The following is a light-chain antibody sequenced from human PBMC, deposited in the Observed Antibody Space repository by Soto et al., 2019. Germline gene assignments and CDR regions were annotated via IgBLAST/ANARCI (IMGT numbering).Light chain of an antibody. CDR2: DAS. V-gene: IGKV3-20*01. CDR3: QQYGSSLYT. CDR1: LSVTSNY. Sequence: EIVLTQSPDTLSLSPGERATLSCRASLSVTSNYLAWYQRIPGQAPRLLIYDASRRATGIPDRFSGSGSGTDFTLTISRLEPEDFAVYYCQQYGSSLYTFGQGTKLEIK. J-gene: IGKJ2*01.